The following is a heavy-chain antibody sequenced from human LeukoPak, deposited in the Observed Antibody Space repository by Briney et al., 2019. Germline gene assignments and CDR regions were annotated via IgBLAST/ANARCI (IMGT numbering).Heavy chain of an antibody. V-gene: IGHV1-69*01. CDR2: IIPIFGTA. CDR3: AAGNPYYDFWSGYYFYFDY. Sequence: SVTVSRTASGGTFSSYAISWVRQAPGQGLEWMGGIIPIFGTANYAQKFQGRVTITADESTSTAYMELSSLRSEDTAVYYCAAGNPYYDFWSGYYFYFDYWGQGTLVTVSS. J-gene: IGHJ4*02. CDR1: GGTFSSYA. D-gene: IGHD3-3*01.